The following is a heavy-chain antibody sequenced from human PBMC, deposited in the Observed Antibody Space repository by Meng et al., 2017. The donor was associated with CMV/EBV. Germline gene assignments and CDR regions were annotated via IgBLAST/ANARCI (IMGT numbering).Heavy chain of an antibody. CDR2: INHSGST. J-gene: IGHJ3*02. CDR3: ARRGLHWELLRAFDI. V-gene: IGHV4-34*01. CDR1: GGSFSGYY. D-gene: IGHD1-26*01. Sequence: SETLSLTCAVYGGSFSGYYWSWIRQPPGKGLGWIGEINHSGSTNYNPSLKSRVTISVDTSKNQFSLKLSSVTAADTAVYYCARRGLHWELLRAFDIWGQGTMVTVSS.